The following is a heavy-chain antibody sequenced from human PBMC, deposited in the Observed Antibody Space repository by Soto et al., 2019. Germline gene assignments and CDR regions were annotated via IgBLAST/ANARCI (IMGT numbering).Heavy chain of an antibody. Sequence: GASVKDSSITPGGTFRSYAISWVRQAPRQWIAWMGRIVPLYSKTSYAEKSQGRVTLTVDTFTYTVYMELSGLRSRDTAVYYCARWGDSSTWSNLLDRSGLDVWGQGTTGTVSS. V-gene: IGHV1-69*06. CDR2: IVPLYSKT. J-gene: IGHJ6*02. D-gene: IGHD6-13*01. CDR1: GGTFRSYA. CDR3: ARWGDSSTWSNLLDRSGLDV.